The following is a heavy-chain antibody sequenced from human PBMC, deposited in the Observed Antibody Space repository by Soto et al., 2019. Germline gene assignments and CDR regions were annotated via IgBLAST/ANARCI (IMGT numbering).Heavy chain of an antibody. V-gene: IGHV3-33*01. CDR2: IWYDGSNK. Sequence: QVQLVESGGGVVQPGRSLRLSCAASGFTFSSYGMHWVRQAPGKGLEWVAVIWYDGSNKYYADSVKGRFTISRDNSKNTLYLQMNSLGAEDTAVYYCARSLSYYDSSGYYGGYWGQGTLVTVSS. CDR3: ARSLSYYDSSGYYGGY. D-gene: IGHD3-22*01. J-gene: IGHJ4*02. CDR1: GFTFSSYG.